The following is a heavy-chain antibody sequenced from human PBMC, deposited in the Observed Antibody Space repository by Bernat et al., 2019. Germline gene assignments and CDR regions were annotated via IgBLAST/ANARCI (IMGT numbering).Heavy chain of an antibody. V-gene: IGHV3-48*03. D-gene: IGHD1-1*01. Sequence: EVQLVESGGGLVQPGGSLRLSCVASGFTFSSYEMNWVRQAPGKGLEWVSYISSAGGGNPIYYADSVKGRFTISRDNAKNLLYLKMYSLRADDTAVYYCAPYSIPGGCFDPWGRGTLVTVSS. CDR3: APYSIPGGCFDP. CDR2: ISSAGGGNPI. J-gene: IGHJ5*02. CDR1: GFTFSSYE.